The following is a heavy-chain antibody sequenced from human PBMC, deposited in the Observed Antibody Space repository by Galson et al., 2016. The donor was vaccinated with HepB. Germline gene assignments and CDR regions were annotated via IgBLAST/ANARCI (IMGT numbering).Heavy chain of an antibody. CDR3: ARVPPTDGALPNDAFDV. CDR1: GYSFSNYW. Sequence: QSGAEVKKPGESLRISSKGFGYSFSNYWIGWVRQMPEKVLEWVAIIFPGYSDTRYRPSFPGHLSISADKSINTAYLQWDSLKASDTAIYFCARVPPTDGALPNDAFDVWGQGTTVIVSS. J-gene: IGHJ3*01. CDR2: IFPGYSDT. V-gene: IGHV5-51*01. D-gene: IGHD2-21*02.